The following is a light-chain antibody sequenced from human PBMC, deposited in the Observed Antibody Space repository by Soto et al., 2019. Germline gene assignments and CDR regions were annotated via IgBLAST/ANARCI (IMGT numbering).Light chain of an antibody. CDR1: SSDVGSYNL. CDR3: CSYAGSGTFYV. CDR2: EVS. J-gene: IGLJ1*01. Sequence: QSALTQPASVSGSPGQSITISCTGTSSDVGSYNLVSWYQQHPGKAPKLMIYEVSKRPSGVSNGFSGSKSGNTASLTISGLQAEDGADYYCCSYAGSGTFYVFGTGTKVTVL. V-gene: IGLV2-23*02.